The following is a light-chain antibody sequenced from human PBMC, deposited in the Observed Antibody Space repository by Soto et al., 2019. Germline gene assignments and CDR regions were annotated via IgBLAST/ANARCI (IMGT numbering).Light chain of an antibody. Sequence: EVVLTQSPCTLSLSPGERSTLGCRASQSVSSSYLAWYQQKPGQAPRLXIYGASRRATGIPDRFSGSVSGTDFTLTISSLETEAFAVYFCQHYGTSPFTFGQGTRLEIK. V-gene: IGKV3-20*01. CDR2: GAS. J-gene: IGKJ5*01. CDR3: QHYGTSPFT. CDR1: QSVSSSY.